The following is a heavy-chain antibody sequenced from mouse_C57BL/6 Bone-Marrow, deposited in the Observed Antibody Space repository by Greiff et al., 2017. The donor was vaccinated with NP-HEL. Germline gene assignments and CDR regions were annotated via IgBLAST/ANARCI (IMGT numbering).Heavy chain of an antibody. CDR1: GYTFTSYW. Sequence: QVQLQQSGAELAKPGASVKLSCKASGYTFTSYWMHWVKQRPGQGLEWIGYINPSSGYTKYNQKFKDKATLTADKSSSTAYLQLSSLTYEDSAVFYCARRSPLLRYFDVWGTGTTVTVSS. J-gene: IGHJ1*03. V-gene: IGHV1-7*01. CDR3: ARRSPLLRYFDV. CDR2: INPSSGYT. D-gene: IGHD2-1*01.